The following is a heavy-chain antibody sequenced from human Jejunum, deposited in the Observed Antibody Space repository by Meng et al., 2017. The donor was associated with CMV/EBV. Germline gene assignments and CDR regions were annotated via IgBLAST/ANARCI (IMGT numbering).Heavy chain of an antibody. V-gene: IGHV5-51*01. CDR1: NYW. J-gene: IGHJ5*02. Sequence: NYWIAWVRQVAGKGPEWMGIIYTGDSDTRYSPSFQCPLTISLDNYPNIAYLQWSSLEASDTAMYYCARGAGRITTFGVVMSWLDPWGQGTLVTVSS. CDR2: IYTGDSDT. CDR3: ARGAGRITTFGVVMSWLDP. D-gene: IGHD3-3*01.